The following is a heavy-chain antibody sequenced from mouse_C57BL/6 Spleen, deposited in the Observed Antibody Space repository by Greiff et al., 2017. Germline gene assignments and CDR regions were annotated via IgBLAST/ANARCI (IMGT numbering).Heavy chain of an antibody. Sequence: EVQLQQSGPELVKPGASVKISCKASGYSFTDYNMNWVKQSNGKSLEWIGVINPNYGTTSYNQKFKGKATLTVDQSSSTAYMQLNSPTSEDSAVYYCARGIYYDYPAWFAYWGQGTLVTVSA. CDR3: ARGIYYDYPAWFAY. CDR1: GYSFTDYN. V-gene: IGHV1-39*01. D-gene: IGHD2-4*01. J-gene: IGHJ3*01. CDR2: INPNYGTT.